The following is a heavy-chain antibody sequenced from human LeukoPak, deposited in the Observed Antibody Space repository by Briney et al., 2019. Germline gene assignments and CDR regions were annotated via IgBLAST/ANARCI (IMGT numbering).Heavy chain of an antibody. D-gene: IGHD4-17*01. V-gene: IGHV4-34*01. CDR3: ARTTVLGNYFHYYYMDV. J-gene: IGHJ6*03. CDR1: GGSLSGYY. CDR2: INHSGST. Sequence: NPSETLSLTCAVYGGSLSGYYWSWIRQPPGKGLEWIGEINHSGSTNYNPSLKSRVTISVDTSKNEFSLKLSSVTAADTAVYYCARTTVLGNYFHYYYMDVWGKGTTVTISS.